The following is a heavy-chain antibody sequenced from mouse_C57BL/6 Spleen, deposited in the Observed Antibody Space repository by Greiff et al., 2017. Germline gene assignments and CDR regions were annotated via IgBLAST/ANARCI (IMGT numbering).Heavy chain of an antibody. CDR3: TRDDYGNYDY. J-gene: IGHJ2*01. CDR2: ISSGGDYL. Sequence: EVQLVESGEGLVKPGGSLKLSCAASGFTFSSYAMSWVRQTPEKRLEWVAYISSGGDYLYYADTVKGRFTIFRDNARNTLYLQMSSLKSEDTAMYYCTRDDYGNYDYWGQGTTLTVSS. V-gene: IGHV5-9-1*02. D-gene: IGHD2-1*01. CDR1: GFTFSSYA.